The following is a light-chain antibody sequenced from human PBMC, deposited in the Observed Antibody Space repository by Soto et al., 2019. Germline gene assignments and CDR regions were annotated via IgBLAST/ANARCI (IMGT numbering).Light chain of an antibody. J-gene: IGLJ2*01. CDR1: SSDVGGYNY. CDR3: SSYTRSSTLGV. V-gene: IGLV2-14*01. CDR2: DVS. Sequence: QSALTQPASVSGSPGQSITISCTGTSSDVGGYNYVSWYQQHPGKAPKLMIYDVSNRPSGVSNRFSGSKSGNTASLSISGLQAEGEADYYCSSYTRSSTLGVFGGGTKLTVL.